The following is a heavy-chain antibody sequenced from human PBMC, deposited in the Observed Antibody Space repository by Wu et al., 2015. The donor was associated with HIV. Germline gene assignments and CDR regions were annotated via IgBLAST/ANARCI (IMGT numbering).Heavy chain of an antibody. CDR3: ARLAAQTLGDYYYYMDV. V-gene: IGHV1-2*02. J-gene: IGHJ6*03. Sequence: QVQLVQSGAEVKKPGASVKVSCKASGYTFTGYYMHWVRQAPGQGLEWMGWINPNSGGTNYAQKFQGRVTMTRDTSISTAYMELSRLKSDDTAVYYCARLAAQTLGDYYYYMDVWGKGTTGHRLL. CDR1: GYTFTGYY. CDR2: INPNSGGT. D-gene: IGHD6-13*01.